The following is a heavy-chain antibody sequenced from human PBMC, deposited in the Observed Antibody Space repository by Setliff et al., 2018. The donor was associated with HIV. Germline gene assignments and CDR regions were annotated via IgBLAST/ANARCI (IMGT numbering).Heavy chain of an antibody. V-gene: IGHV4-59*11. CDR3: ARTDHTSSSDF. CDR1: GGSISSHY. CDR2: IYYSGSP. Sequence: PSETLSLTCTVSGGSISSHYWTWIRQPPGKELEWIGRIYYSGSPNYNPSLKSRVTMSVDTSKNQFSLKLTSVTAADTAVYFCARTDHTSSSDFWGQGTLVTVSS. D-gene: IGHD6-6*01. J-gene: IGHJ4*02.